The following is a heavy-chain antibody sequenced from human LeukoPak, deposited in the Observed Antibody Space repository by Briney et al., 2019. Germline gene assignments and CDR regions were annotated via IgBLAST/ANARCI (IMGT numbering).Heavy chain of an antibody. CDR2: MHYSGTT. CDR3: ARNDRGRPADY. Sequence: SETLSLTCNVSGGSISNSPYYWGWIRQPPGKGLEWIGSMHYSGTTYHNPSLRSRVTISVDTSKNQFSLRLISVTAAETAVYYCARNDRGRPADYWGQGTLVTVSS. V-gene: IGHV4-39*01. J-gene: IGHJ4*02. CDR1: GGSISNSPYY. D-gene: IGHD1-26*01.